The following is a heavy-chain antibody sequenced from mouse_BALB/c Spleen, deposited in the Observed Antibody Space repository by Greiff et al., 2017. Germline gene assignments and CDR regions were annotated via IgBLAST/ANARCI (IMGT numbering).Heavy chain of an antibody. CDR3: EREVRD. CDR2: INPSTGYT. V-gene: IGHV1-7*01. J-gene: IGHJ2*01. Sequence: VQLQQSGAELAKPGASVKMSCKASGYTFTSYWMHWVKQRPGQGLEWIGYINPSTGYTEYNQKFKDKATLTADKSSSTAYMQLSSLTSEDSAVYYCEREVRDWGQGTTLTVSS. D-gene: IGHD2-14*01. CDR1: GYTFTSYW.